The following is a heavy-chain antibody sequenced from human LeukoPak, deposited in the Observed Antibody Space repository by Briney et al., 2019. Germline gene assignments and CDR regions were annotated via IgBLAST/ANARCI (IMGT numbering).Heavy chain of an antibody. CDR3: AKIGGSRAFDY. CDR2: INSDGSST. Sequence: GGSLRLSCAASGFTFSSYWMHWVRQAPGKGLVWVSRINSDGSSTSYADSVKGRFTISRDNAKNSLYLQMNSLRAEDTAVYYCAKIGGSRAFDYWGQGTLVTVSS. CDR1: GFTFSSYW. J-gene: IGHJ4*02. V-gene: IGHV3-74*01. D-gene: IGHD1-26*01.